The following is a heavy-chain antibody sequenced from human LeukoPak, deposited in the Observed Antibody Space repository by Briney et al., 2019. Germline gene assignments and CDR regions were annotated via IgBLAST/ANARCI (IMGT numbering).Heavy chain of an antibody. J-gene: IGHJ4*02. Sequence: KPSETLSLTCTVSGGSISSYHWSWIRQPPGKGLEWIGYIYYSGSTNYSPSLKSRVTISVDRSKNQFSLKLSSVTAADTAVYYCARTHCGGDCLHFDYWGQGTLVTVSS. D-gene: IGHD2-21*02. CDR3: ARTHCGGDCLHFDY. CDR2: IYYSGST. V-gene: IGHV4-59*12. CDR1: GGSISSYH.